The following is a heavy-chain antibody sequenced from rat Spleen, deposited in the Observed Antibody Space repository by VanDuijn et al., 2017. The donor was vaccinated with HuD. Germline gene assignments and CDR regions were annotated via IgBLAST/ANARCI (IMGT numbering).Heavy chain of an antibody. Sequence: EVQLVESGGGLVPPGRSMKLSCSASGFTFSNYDMAWVRQAPTKGLEWIASISTGGGNTYYRDSVKGRFTISRDNAKSTLYLQMDSLRSEDTATYYCARQWLTGSHWFFDFWGPGTMVTVSS. CDR2: ISTGGGNT. CDR3: ARQWLTGSHWFFDF. CDR1: GFTFSNYD. J-gene: IGHJ1*01. V-gene: IGHV5-25*01. D-gene: IGHD1-4*01.